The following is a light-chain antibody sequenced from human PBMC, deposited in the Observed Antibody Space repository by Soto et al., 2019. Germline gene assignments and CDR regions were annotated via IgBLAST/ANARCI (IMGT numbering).Light chain of an antibody. J-gene: IGKJ3*01. Sequence: DIQMTQSPTSLSASVGDSVTITCRASQNFRNIVAWYQQNPGKAPKLLIYAASTLQSGVTSRFSGSGSGTDFTLTINSLQPEDVATYSCQKYSSVPVFGPGTKLEIK. CDR2: AAS. V-gene: IGKV1-27*01. CDR1: QNFRNI. CDR3: QKYSSVPV.